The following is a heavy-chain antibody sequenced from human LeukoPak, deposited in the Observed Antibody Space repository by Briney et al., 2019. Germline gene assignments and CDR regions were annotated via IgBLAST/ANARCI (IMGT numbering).Heavy chain of an antibody. Sequence: SETLSLPCTVSGGSISSSSYYWGWIRHPPVKGLEGFGSIYTSGSTNYNPSLKSRVTISVDTSKNQFSLKLSSVTAADTAVYYCARDGAAAGAFLFDYWGQGTLVTVSS. D-gene: IGHD6-13*01. CDR1: GGSISSSSYY. J-gene: IGHJ4*02. CDR3: ARDGAAAGAFLFDY. CDR2: IYTSGST. V-gene: IGHV4-39*07.